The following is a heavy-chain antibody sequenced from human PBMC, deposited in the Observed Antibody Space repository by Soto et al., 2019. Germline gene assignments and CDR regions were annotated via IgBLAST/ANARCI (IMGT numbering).Heavy chain of an antibody. Sequence: QMQLQESGPGLVKPSGTLSLTCAVSSGSLSSSNWWSWVRQSPGKGLEWIGEIYDRGSTNYSPSLKSRVTIPVDKPKNQVSLKLISVTAADTTIYYCATRITDTRVYYYYYMDVWGKGTAVTVSS. CDR1: SGSLSSSNW. CDR3: ATRITDTRVYYYYYMDV. D-gene: IGHD3-16*01. J-gene: IGHJ6*03. CDR2: IYDRGST. V-gene: IGHV4-4*02.